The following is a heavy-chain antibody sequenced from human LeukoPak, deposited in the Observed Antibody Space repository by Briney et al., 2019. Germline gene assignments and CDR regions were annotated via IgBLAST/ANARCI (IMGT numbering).Heavy chain of an antibody. D-gene: IGHD6-19*01. J-gene: IGHJ4*02. CDR2: ISWNSGSI. CDR3: AKGASIAVAGGGDYFDY. CDR1: GFTFDDYA. Sequence: PGGSLRLSCAASGFTFDDYAMHWVRHAPGKGLEWVSGISWNSGSIGYADSVKGRFTISRDNAKNSLYLQMNSLRAEDTALYYCAKGASIAVAGGGDYFDYWGQGTLVTVSS. V-gene: IGHV3-9*01.